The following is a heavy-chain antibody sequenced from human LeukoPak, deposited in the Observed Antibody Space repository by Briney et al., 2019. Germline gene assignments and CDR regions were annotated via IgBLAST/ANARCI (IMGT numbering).Heavy chain of an antibody. CDR1: GFTLNSYL. D-gene: IGHD1-14*01. J-gene: IGHJ3*01. CDR3: ARSNPNRNALDL. CDR2: IKKDGSEE. Sequence: GGSLRLSCAASGFTLNSYLMSWVRQAPGGGLEWVANIKKDGSEESYLDSVKGRFTVSRDNAKNSLFLQMNSLRGEDTAVYYCARSNPNRNALDLWGQGTMVTTSS. V-gene: IGHV3-7*01.